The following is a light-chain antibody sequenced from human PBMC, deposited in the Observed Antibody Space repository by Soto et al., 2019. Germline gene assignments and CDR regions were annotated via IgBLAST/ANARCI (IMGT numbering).Light chain of an antibody. Sequence: EIVLTQSPGSLSLSPGDRATLSCRASQSVGGNVAWYQQIPGQPPKLLIFGASSRATGIADRFSGSGSGTDFTLTISRLEPEDFAVYFCQRYGSSPLITFGQGTRLEIK. CDR3: QRYGSSPLIT. J-gene: IGKJ5*01. CDR1: QSVGGN. CDR2: GAS. V-gene: IGKV3-20*01.